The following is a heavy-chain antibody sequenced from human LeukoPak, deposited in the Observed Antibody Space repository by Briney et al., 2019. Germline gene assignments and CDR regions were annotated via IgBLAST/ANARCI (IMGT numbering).Heavy chain of an antibody. J-gene: IGHJ4*02. CDR2: INSDGSNT. CDR1: GFTFSTYR. CDR3: ARTNYYFDY. Sequence: GGSLRLSCAASGFTFSTYRMHWVRQAPAKGLVWVSRINSDGSNTDYADSVKGRFTISRDNAKNTLYLQMNSLRAEDTAVYYCARTNYYFDYWGQGTLVTVSS. D-gene: IGHD4/OR15-4a*01. V-gene: IGHV3-74*01.